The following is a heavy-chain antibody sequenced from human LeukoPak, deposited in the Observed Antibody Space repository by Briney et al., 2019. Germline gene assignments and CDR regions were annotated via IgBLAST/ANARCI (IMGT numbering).Heavy chain of an antibody. Sequence: PGGSLRLSCAASGFTFDDYAMHWVRQAPGKGLEWVANIKQDGSEKYYVDSVKGRFTISRGNAKNSLYLQMNSLRAEDTAVYYCARDKLAYCDGDCYTALDYWGQGTLVTVSS. CDR2: IKQDGSEK. D-gene: IGHD2-21*02. V-gene: IGHV3-7*01. CDR3: ARDKLAYCDGDCYTALDY. J-gene: IGHJ4*02. CDR1: GFTFDDYA.